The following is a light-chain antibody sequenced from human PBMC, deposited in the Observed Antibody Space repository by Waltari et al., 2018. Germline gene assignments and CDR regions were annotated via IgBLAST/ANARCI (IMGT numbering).Light chain of an antibody. J-gene: IGKJ1*01. CDR3: QQYDGSPWT. Sequence: EIVLTQSPGTLSLSPGERATLSCRASQSVRSTYLAWYQHKPGQAPRLLIYGASSRATGIPDRFSGSGSGTDFTLIISRLEPEDFAVYHCQQYDGSPWTFGQGTKLESK. CDR2: GAS. CDR1: QSVRSTY. V-gene: IGKV3-20*01.